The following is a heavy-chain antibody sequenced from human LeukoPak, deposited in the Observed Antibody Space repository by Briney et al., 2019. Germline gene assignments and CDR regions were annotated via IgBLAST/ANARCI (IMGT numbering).Heavy chain of an antibody. CDR3: ARAGDLKPTALRFGETYYMDV. D-gene: IGHD3-10*01. Sequence: GGSLRLSCAACGFTFSSYEMNWVRQAPGKGLEWVSYISSSGSTIYYADSVKGRFTISRDNAKNSLYLQMNSLRAEDTAVYYCARAGDLKPTALRFGETYYMDVWGKGTTVTISS. V-gene: IGHV3-48*03. CDR1: GFTFSSYE. CDR2: ISSSGSTI. J-gene: IGHJ6*03.